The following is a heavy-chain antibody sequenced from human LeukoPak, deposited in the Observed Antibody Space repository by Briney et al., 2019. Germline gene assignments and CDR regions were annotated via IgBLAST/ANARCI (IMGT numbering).Heavy chain of an antibody. Sequence: ASVTVSFTGSGYTFTGYYMHWVRQPPGQGLEWMGWMNPPSGGTNYSQKFRAKVSITTDTTINTAYLELTRLTSDDTALYYCARAERTVSGLDVWGQGTTVTVSS. CDR1: GYTFTGYY. D-gene: IGHD2-2*01. CDR2: MNPPSGGT. V-gene: IGHV1-2*02. J-gene: IGHJ6*02. CDR3: ARAERTVSGLDV.